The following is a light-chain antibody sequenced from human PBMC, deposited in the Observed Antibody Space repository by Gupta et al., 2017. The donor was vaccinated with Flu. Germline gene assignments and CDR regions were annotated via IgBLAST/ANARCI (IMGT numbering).Light chain of an antibody. V-gene: IGKV1-39*01. CDR1: QSISSY. J-gene: IGKJ1*01. Sequence: DIQMTQSPTSLSASVGDRVTITCRASQSISSYLHWYQQKPGKAPKLLIYAASSLQSGVPSRFSGSGSGTDFTLTIISLQPEDFAPYYCQQSDSTPWTFGQGTKVEIK. CDR3: QQSDSTPWT. CDR2: AAS.